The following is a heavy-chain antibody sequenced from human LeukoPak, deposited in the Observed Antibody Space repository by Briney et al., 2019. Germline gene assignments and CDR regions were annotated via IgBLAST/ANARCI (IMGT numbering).Heavy chain of an antibody. CDR3: ARHRDYYDT. CDR1: GASINNNF. Sequence: SETLSLTCTASGASINNNFWTWIRQPPGKGLEWIGYIYSSGSAKYNPSLKSRVIISGDTSKNLISLNLTSVTAADTAVYFCARHRDYYDTWGHGTLVTVSS. D-gene: IGHD3-22*01. V-gene: IGHV4-59*08. CDR2: IYSSGSA. J-gene: IGHJ4*01.